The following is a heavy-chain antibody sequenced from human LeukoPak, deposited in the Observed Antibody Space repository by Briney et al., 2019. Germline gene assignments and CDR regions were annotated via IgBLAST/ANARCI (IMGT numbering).Heavy chain of an antibody. CDR2: IFYSGST. CDR3: ARDHYSSGYYTLGWFDP. CDR1: GGSISSYY. D-gene: IGHD3-22*01. Sequence: SGTLSLTCTVSGGSISSYYWSWIRQPPGKGLEWIGYIFYSGSTNYNTPLKSRVTISLDTSKNQFSLKLSSVTAADTAVYYFARDHYSSGYYTLGWFDPWGQGALVTVSS. J-gene: IGHJ5*02. V-gene: IGHV4-59*01.